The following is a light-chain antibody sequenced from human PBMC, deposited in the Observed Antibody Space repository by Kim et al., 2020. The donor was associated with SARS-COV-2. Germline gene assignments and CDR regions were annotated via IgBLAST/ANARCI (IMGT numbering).Light chain of an antibody. J-gene: IGLJ2*01. CDR3: CSYAGSSTFVV. V-gene: IGLV2-23*02. Sequence: SITISCTGTSSDFGNYNLVSGYQQRPGKAPKLLIFEVSKRPSGVSNRFSASKSGDTASLTISGLQAEDEADYYCCSYAGSSTFVVFGGGTQLTVL. CDR1: SSDFGNYNL. CDR2: EVS.